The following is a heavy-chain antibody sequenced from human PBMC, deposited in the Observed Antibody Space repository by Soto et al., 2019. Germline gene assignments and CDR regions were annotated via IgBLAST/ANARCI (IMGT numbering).Heavy chain of an antibody. D-gene: IGHD3-10*01. CDR2: IIPIFGTA. Sequence: QVPLVQSGAEVKKPGSSVKVSCKASGGTFSSYAISWVRQAPGQGLEWMGGIIPIFGTANYAQKFQGRVTITADKSTSTAYRELSSLRSEDTAVYYCARGGSGSYYITGWFDPWGQGTLVTVSS. CDR1: GGTFSSYA. CDR3: ARGGSGSYYITGWFDP. V-gene: IGHV1-69*06. J-gene: IGHJ5*02.